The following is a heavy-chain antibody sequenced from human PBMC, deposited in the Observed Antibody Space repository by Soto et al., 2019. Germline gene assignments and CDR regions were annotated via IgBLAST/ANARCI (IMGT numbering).Heavy chain of an antibody. J-gene: IGHJ3*02. V-gene: IGHV1-3*01. CDR2: INAGNGNT. CDR1: GYTFTSYA. D-gene: IGHD3-3*01. Sequence: ASVKVSCKASGYTFTSYAMHWVRQAPGQRLEWMGWINAGNGNTKYSQKFQGRVTITRDTSASTAYMELSSLRSEDTAVYYCARARGSTIFGVVIIDAFDIRAQGTMVTGSS. CDR3: ARARGSTIFGVVIIDAFDI.